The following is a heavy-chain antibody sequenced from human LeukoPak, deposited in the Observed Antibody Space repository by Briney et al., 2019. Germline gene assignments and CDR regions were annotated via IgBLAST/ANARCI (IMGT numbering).Heavy chain of an antibody. Sequence: GGSLRLSCTVSGFTVSSNSWGWVRQAPGKGLEWVSFIYSGGDTHYSDSVTGRFTISRDNAKNSLYLQMNSMRAEDTALYYCAKDMCHGGNSCVFDYWGQGTLVTVSP. CDR3: AKDMCHGGNSCVFDY. J-gene: IGHJ4*02. V-gene: IGHV3-53*05. CDR1: GFTVSSNS. CDR2: IYSGGDT. D-gene: IGHD4-23*01.